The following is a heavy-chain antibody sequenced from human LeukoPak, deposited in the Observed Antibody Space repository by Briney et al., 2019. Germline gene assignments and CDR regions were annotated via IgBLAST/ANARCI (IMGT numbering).Heavy chain of an antibody. CDR3: ARDEDSGSAWVLDY. CDR1: GYTFTGYF. J-gene: IGHJ4*02. V-gene: IGHV1-2*02. Sequence: ASVKVSCKTSGYTFTGYFMHWVRQAPGQGLEWMGWINPNSGGTNYAQKFQGRVTMTRDTSISTAYMDLSRLRSDDTAMYYCARDEDSGSAWVLDYWGQGTLVTVSS. CDR2: INPNSGGT. D-gene: IGHD1-26*01.